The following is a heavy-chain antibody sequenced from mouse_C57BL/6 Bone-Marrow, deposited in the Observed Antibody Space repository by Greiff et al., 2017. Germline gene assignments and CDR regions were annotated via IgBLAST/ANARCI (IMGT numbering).Heavy chain of an antibody. D-gene: IGHD1-1*01. CDR1: GFSLTSYG. J-gene: IGHJ3*01. CDR3: ATLVATPWFAY. Sequence: QVQLKQPGPGLVQPSQSLSITCPVSGFSLTSYGVHWVRQSPGTGLGWLGEIWRGGSTDYNAAFMSRLSITKDNSKSQVFFNMNSLQADETAIYYCATLVATPWFAYWGQGTLVTVSA. CDR2: IWRGGST. V-gene: IGHV2-5*01.